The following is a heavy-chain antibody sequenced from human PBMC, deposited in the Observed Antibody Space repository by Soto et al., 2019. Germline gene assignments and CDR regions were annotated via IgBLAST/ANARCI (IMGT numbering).Heavy chain of an antibody. Sequence: SRSCAASGFTFSDYYMSWIRQAPGKGLERVSYISSSSSYTNYADSVKSRFTISRDNAKTSLYLQMNSLRAEDTAVYYGARVTTTVTIDYWGQGTLVTVSS. CDR1: GFTFSDYY. D-gene: IGHD4-17*01. CDR2: ISSSSSYT. V-gene: IGHV3-11*06. J-gene: IGHJ4*02. CDR3: ARVTTTVTIDY.